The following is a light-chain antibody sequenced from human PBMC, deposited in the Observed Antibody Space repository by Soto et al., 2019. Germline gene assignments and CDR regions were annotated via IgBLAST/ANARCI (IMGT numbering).Light chain of an antibody. J-gene: IGLJ3*02. V-gene: IGLV1-44*01. CDR2: SND. CDR1: SSNIGSNI. Sequence: QSVLTQPPSASGTPGQRVTISCSGSSSNIGSNIVNWYQHLPGTAPKLLIYSNDQRPSGVPDRFSGSRSGTSASLAIRGLQSEDGADYYCAAWDDSLQGPVFGGGTKLTVL. CDR3: AAWDDSLQGPV.